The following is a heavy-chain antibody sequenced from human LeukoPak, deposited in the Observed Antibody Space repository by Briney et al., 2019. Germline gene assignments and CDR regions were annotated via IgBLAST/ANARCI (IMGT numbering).Heavy chain of an antibody. Sequence: GGSLRLSCAASGFTFSRYEMDWVRQAPGKGLEWVSYISSSGSTVLYADSVEGRFTISRDNAKNSLSLQMNSLRADDTAVYYCAREVAYFADWGQGTLVTVSS. V-gene: IGHV3-48*03. CDR2: ISSSGSTV. D-gene: IGHD5-12*01. J-gene: IGHJ4*02. CDR3: AREVAYFAD. CDR1: GFTFSRYE.